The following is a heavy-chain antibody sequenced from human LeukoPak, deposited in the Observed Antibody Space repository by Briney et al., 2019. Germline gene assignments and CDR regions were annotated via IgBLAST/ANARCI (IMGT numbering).Heavy chain of an antibody. J-gene: IGHJ4*02. CDR1: GGSISGFY. V-gene: IGHV4-59*01. Sequence: SETLSLTCTVSGGSISGFYWSWIRQPPGKGLEWIGYIYYSGSTNYHPSLKSRVTISLDTSKNQFSLGLSSVTAADTAVYYCARNRCSGGSCYSDYWGQGTLVTVSS. CDR3: ARNRCSGGSCYSDY. D-gene: IGHD2-15*01. CDR2: IYYSGST.